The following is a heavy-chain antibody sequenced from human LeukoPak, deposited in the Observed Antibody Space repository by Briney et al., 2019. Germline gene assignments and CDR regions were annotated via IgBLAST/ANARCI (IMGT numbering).Heavy chain of an antibody. CDR1: GFTFSSYA. D-gene: IGHD6-19*01. J-gene: IGHJ4*02. CDR3: ARVPFIAVAGIRSYYFDY. CDR2: ISGSGGST. Sequence: GGSLRLSCAASGFTFSSYAMSWVRQAPGKGLEWVSAISGSGGSTYYADSVKGRFTISRDNAKNSLYLQMNSLRAEDTAVYYCARVPFIAVAGIRSYYFDYWGQGTLVTVSS. V-gene: IGHV3-23*01.